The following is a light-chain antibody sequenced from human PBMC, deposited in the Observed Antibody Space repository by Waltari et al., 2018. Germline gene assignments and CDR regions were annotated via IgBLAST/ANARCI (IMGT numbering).Light chain of an antibody. CDR2: DVT. CDR1: SSDVGGYNH. Sequence: QSALTQSASVSGSPGQSITISCTGTSSDVGGYNHASWYQQHPGKAPKLMIYDVTNRPAGVSNRFSGSKSGNTASLTISGLQAEDEADYYCSSYTSSSALVFGGGTKLTVL. J-gene: IGLJ2*01. CDR3: SSYTSSSALV. V-gene: IGLV2-14*03.